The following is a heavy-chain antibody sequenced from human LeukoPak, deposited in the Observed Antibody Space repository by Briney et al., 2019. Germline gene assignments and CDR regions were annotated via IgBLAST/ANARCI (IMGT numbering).Heavy chain of an antibody. D-gene: IGHD5-18*01. V-gene: IGHV4-59*01. CDR2: IYYSGST. CDR3: ARERRDTAMAYYFDY. Sequence: SETLSLTCTVSGGSISSYYWSWIRQPPGKGLEWLGYIYYSGSTNYNPSLKSRVTISVGTSKNQFSLKLSSVTAADTAVYYCARERRDTAMAYYFDYWGQGTLVTVSS. CDR1: GGSISSYY. J-gene: IGHJ4*02.